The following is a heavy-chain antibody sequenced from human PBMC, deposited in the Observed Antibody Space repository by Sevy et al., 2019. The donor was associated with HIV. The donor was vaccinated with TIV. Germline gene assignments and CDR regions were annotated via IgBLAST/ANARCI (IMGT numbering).Heavy chain of an antibody. Sequence: GGSLRLSCAASGFTFSSYAMHWVRQAPGNGLEWVAVISYDGGNKYYADSVKGRFTISRDNSKNTLYLQMNSLRAEDTAVYYCARRVRGVITIDYWGQGTMVTVSS. CDR1: GFTFSSYA. V-gene: IGHV3-30*04. CDR3: ARRVRGVITIDY. J-gene: IGHJ4*02. CDR2: ISYDGGNK. D-gene: IGHD3-10*01.